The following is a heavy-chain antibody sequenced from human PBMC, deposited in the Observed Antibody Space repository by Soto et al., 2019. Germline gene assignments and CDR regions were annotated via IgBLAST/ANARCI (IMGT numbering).Heavy chain of an antibody. D-gene: IGHD6-19*01. CDR1: GGSISSSSYY. V-gene: IGHV4-39*01. J-gene: IGHJ3*02. CDR2: IYYSGST. Sequence: SETLSLTCTVSGGSISSSSYYWGWIRQPPGKGLEWIGSIYYSGSTYYNPSLKSRVTISVDTSKNQFSLKLSSVTAADTAVYYCARLSSGWYDAFDIWGQGTMVTFSS. CDR3: ARLSSGWYDAFDI.